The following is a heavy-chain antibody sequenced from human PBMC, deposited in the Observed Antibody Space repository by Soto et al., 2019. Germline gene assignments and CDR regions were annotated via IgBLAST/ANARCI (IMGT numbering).Heavy chain of an antibody. D-gene: IGHD6-13*01. CDR2: IYPGDSNT. J-gene: IGHJ5*02. CDR3: ARQVAAAAHWFDP. CDR1: GYSFTSYW. Sequence: GESLKISCKGSGYSFTSYWIGWVRQMPGKGLEWMGIIYPGDSNTRYSPSLQGQVTISVDKSISTAYLQWSSLKASDTAMYYCARQVAAAAHWFDPWGQGTLVTVSS. V-gene: IGHV5-51*01.